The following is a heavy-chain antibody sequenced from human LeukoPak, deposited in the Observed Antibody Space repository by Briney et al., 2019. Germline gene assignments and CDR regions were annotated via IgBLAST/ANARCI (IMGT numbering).Heavy chain of an antibody. CDR1: GFTFSRHG. CDR2: ISSGSTYI. V-gene: IGHV3-21*01. CDR3: AREGGSGWDPSYFDW. D-gene: IGHD6-19*01. J-gene: IGHJ4*02. Sequence: PGRSLRLSCAASGFTFSRHGMHWVRQAPGKGLEWVSSISSGSTYIFYADSVKGRFTISRDNAKSSLYLQMNSLTAADTASYYCAREGGSGWDPSYFDWWGQGTLVTVSS.